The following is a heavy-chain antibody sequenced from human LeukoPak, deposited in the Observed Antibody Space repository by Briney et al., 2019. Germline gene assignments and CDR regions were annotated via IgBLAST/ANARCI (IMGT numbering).Heavy chain of an antibody. CDR1: GGSIRNYY. Sequence: SETLSLTCTVSGGSIRNYYWNWIRQPPGKRLEWIGDMFYSGNTNYSPSHKSRVTISVDTSKNQFSLSLSSVTTADTAVYYCARGRSSGWTYFDYWGQGTLVTVSS. CDR2: MFYSGNT. J-gene: IGHJ4*02. CDR3: ARGRSSGWTYFDY. D-gene: IGHD6-19*01. V-gene: IGHV4-59*01.